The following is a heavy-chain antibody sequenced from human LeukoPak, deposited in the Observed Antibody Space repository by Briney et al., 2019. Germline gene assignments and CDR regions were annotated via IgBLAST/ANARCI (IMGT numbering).Heavy chain of an antibody. CDR2: IRSKPNSYAT. D-gene: IGHD1-26*01. CDR1: GFTFSGST. J-gene: IGHJ6*03. V-gene: IGHV3-73*01. Sequence: GGSLRLSCAASGFTFSGSTLHWVRQASGKGLEWVGRIRSKPNSYATAYAASVKGRFTISRDDSKNTAYLQMNSLKTEDTAVYYCMAVWRYSGYYMGVWGKGTTVTVSS. CDR3: MAVWRYSGYYMGV.